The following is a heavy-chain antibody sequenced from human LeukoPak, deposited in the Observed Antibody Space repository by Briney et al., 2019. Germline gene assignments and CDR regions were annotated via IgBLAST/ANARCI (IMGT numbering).Heavy chain of an antibody. CDR1: GFTFSSYS. CDR2: ISSSSNYI. Sequence: PGGSLRLSCAVSGFTFSSYSMNWVRQAPGKGLEWVSSISSSSNYIYYADSVKGRFTISRDNSKNTLYLQMNSLRAEDTAVYYCARYSSSWYDYWGQGTLVTVSS. CDR3: ARYSSSWYDY. J-gene: IGHJ4*02. D-gene: IGHD6-13*01. V-gene: IGHV3-21*01.